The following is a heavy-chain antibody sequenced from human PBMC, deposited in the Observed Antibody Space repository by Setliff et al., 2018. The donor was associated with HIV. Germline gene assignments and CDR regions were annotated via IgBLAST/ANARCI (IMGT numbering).Heavy chain of an antibody. Sequence: PGGSMRLSCAASGFTFSSYTMNWVRQAPGKGLEWVSSISSSSYYIYYADPVKGRFTISRDNAKNTLYLQMNSLRAEDTAVYYCARDLSYDYDRSSDTFDYWGQGTLVTVSS. V-gene: IGHV3-21*01. CDR2: ISSSSYYI. J-gene: IGHJ4*02. CDR3: ARDLSYDYDRSSDTFDY. D-gene: IGHD3-22*01. CDR1: GFTFSSYT.